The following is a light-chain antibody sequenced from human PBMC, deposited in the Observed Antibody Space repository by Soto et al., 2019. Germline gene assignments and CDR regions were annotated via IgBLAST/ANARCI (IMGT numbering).Light chain of an antibody. CDR1: QSVSSN. Sequence: EIVMTQSPATLSVFPGERATLSCRASQSVSSNLAWYQQKPGQAPRLLIYGASTRATGIPARFNGSGSGTEFTLTISSLQSEDFAVYYCQQYNNWPQTFGQGTKVEIK. CDR3: QQYNNWPQT. CDR2: GAS. J-gene: IGKJ1*01. V-gene: IGKV3-15*01.